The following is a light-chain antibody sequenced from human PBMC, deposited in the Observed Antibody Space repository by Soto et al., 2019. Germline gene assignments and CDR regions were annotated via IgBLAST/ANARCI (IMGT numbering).Light chain of an antibody. CDR1: QSVGSY. CDR2: DAS. V-gene: IGKV3-11*01. CDR3: QQRHIRIT. J-gene: IGKJ1*01. Sequence: EIVLTQSPGTLSLSPGERATLSYRASQSVGSYLGWYPPRPGQAPRXLIYDASNRATGIPARFSGSGFGTDFTLTISSLEPEDFAVYYCQQRHIRITFCQGTKVDIK.